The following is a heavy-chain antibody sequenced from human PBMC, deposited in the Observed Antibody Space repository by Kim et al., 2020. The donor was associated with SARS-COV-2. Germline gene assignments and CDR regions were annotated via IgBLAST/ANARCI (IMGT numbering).Heavy chain of an antibody. CDR1: GYTFTSYG. J-gene: IGHJ6*02. V-gene: IGHV1-18*01. CDR2: ISAYNGNT. D-gene: IGHD2-2*01. CDR3: ARTVEVPSGYYYYYYGMDV. Sequence: ASVKVSCKASGYTFTSYGISWVRQAPGQGLEWMGWISAYNGNTNYAQKLQGRVTMTTDTSTSTAYMELRSLRSDDTAVYYCARTVEVPSGYYYYYYGMDVWGQGTTVTVSS.